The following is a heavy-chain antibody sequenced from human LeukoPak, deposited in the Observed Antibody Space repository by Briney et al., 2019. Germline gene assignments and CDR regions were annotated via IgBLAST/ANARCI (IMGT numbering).Heavy chain of an antibody. D-gene: IGHD6-13*01. J-gene: IGHJ4*02. Sequence: GESLKISCKGSGYSFTSYWIGLVRQMPGKGLEWMGIIYPGDYDNRYSPSFQGQGTISADKSISTAYLQWSSLKAADTAMYYCARQMAAAAPWYFDYWGQGTLVTVSS. V-gene: IGHV5-51*01. CDR2: IYPGDYDN. CDR1: GYSFTSYW. CDR3: ARQMAAAAPWYFDY.